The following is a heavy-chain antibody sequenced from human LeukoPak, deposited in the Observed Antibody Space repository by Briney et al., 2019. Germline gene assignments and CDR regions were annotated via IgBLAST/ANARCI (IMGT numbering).Heavy chain of an antibody. D-gene: IGHD1-1*01. CDR2: IYYSGST. CDR1: GGSISSSSYH. J-gene: IGHJ4*01. Sequence: SETLSLTCTVSGGSISSSSYHWGWIRQPPGKRLEWIGTIYYSGSTCYNPSLKSRVTISVDTSQNQFSLKLSSVTAADTAVYYCARHMGLGYTYFYPYFDYWGQGTLVTVSS. V-gene: IGHV4-39*01. CDR3: ARHMGLGYTYFYPYFDY.